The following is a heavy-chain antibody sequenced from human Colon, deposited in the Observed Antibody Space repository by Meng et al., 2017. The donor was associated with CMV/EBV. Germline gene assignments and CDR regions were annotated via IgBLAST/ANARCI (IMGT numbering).Heavy chain of an antibody. V-gene: IGHV3-7*01. J-gene: IGHJ6*02. CDR3: ARDQLALYYYYGMDV. D-gene: IGHD6-13*01. Sequence: GGSLRLSCAASGFTFSSYSMNWVRQAPGKGLEWVANIKQDGSEKYYVDSVKGRFTISRDNAKNSLYLQMNSLRAEDTAVYYCARDQLALYYYYGMDVWGQGTTVTVSS. CDR2: IKQDGSEK. CDR1: GFTFSSYS.